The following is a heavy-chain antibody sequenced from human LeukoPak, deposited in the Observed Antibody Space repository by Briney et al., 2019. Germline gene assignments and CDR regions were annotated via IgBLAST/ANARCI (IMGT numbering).Heavy chain of an antibody. CDR3: ARCYTNFDWFCGWFDP. Sequence: ASVKVSCKASGYTFTSYDINWVRQATGQGLEWMGWMNPNSGNTGYAQKFQGRVTMTRNTSISTAYMELSSLRFEDTAVYYCARCYTNFDWFCGWFDPWGQGTLVTVSS. D-gene: IGHD3-9*01. CDR1: GYTFTSYD. V-gene: IGHV1-8*01. CDR2: MNPNSGNT. J-gene: IGHJ5*02.